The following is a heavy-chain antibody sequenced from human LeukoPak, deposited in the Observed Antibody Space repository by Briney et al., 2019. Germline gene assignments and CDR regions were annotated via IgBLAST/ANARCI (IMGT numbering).Heavy chain of an antibody. CDR3: PREARRVAGHFDY. CDR2: IIPMFGPA. J-gene: IGHJ4*02. CDR1: GGTFTSYA. V-gene: IGHV1-69*06. D-gene: IGHD6-13*01. Sequence: SVKVSCKASGGTFTSYAISWVRQAPGQGLEWMGGIIPMFGPANYAQKFQGRVTITADKSTSTAYMELSSLRSEDTAVYYCPREARRVAGHFDYWGQGTLVTVSS.